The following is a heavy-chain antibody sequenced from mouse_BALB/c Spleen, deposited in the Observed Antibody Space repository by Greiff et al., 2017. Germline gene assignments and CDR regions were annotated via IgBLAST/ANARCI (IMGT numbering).Heavy chain of an antibody. CDR3: VSLPGYGYFDV. Sequence: EVQLVESGGGLVQPKGSLKLSCAASGFTFNTYAMNWVRQAPGKGLEWVARIRSKSNNYATYYADSVKDRFTISRDDSQSMLYLQMNNLKTEDTAMYYCVSLPGYGYFDVWGAGTTVTVSS. CDR1: GFTFNTYA. J-gene: IGHJ1*01. CDR2: IRSKSNNYAT. V-gene: IGHV10-1*02.